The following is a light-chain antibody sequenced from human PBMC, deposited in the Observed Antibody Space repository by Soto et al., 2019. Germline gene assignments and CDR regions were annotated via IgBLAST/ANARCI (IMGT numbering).Light chain of an antibody. CDR2: GAS. CDR1: QTVSTNY. Sequence: EIVLTQSPGTLSLSPWERATLSCRASQTVSTNYLALYHQKPGQAPKLLIYGASKRANSIPDRFSGSGSGTEYTLTISRLEPEDFAVNCCQQYGSSPRTFGQGTKVDI. CDR3: QQYGSSPRT. V-gene: IGKV3-20*01. J-gene: IGKJ1*01.